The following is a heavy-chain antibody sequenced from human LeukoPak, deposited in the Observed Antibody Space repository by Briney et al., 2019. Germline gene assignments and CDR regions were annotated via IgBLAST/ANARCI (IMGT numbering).Heavy chain of an antibody. J-gene: IGHJ3*02. V-gene: IGHV4-4*07. CDR2: IYTSGST. CDR1: GGSISSYY. D-gene: IGHD2-2*01. CDR3: AREYCSSTSCYLDAFDI. Sequence: SETLSLTCTVSGGSISSYYWSWIRQPAGKGLEWIGRIYTSGSTNYNPSLKSRVTMSVDTSKNQFSLKLSSVTAADTAVYYCAREYCSSTSCYLDAFDIWGQGTMVTVSS.